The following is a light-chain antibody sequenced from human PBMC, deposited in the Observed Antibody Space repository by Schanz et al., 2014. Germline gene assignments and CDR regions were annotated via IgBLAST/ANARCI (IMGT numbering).Light chain of an antibody. CDR3: CSYVSSTTPYV. CDR1: SSDVGGYDY. J-gene: IGLJ1*01. CDR2: DVS. V-gene: IGLV2-14*03. Sequence: QSALTQPASVSGSPGQSITISCTGTSSDVGGYDYVSWYQQHPGKAPKLMIYDVSNRPSGVSNRFSGSKSGSTASLTISGLQAEDEADYYCCSYVSSTTPYVFGFGTKLTVL.